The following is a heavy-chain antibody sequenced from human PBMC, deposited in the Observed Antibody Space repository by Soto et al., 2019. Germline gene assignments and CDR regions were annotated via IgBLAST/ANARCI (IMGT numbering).Heavy chain of an antibody. J-gene: IGHJ4*02. V-gene: IGHV3-23*01. Sequence: EVQLLESGGGLVQPGGSLRLSCAASGFTFSSYAMSWVRQAPGKGLEWVSAISGSGGSTYHADSVEGRFTIARDNSKKTLYLQMNSLRAEDTAVYYCAKVLKTWYFDYWGQGTLVTVSS. CDR2: ISGSGGST. CDR1: GFTFSSYA. CDR3: AKVLKTWYFDY.